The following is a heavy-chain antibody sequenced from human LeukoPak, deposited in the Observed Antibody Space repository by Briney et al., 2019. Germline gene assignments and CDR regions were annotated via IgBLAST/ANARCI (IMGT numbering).Heavy chain of an antibody. J-gene: IGHJ3*02. V-gene: IGHV3-30*19. CDR3: ARVLGAEGAFDI. CDR2: IWYDGSNK. D-gene: IGHD3-10*01. CDR1: GFTFSSYG. Sequence: GGSLRLSCAASGFTFSSYGMHWVRQAPGKGLEWVAVIWYDGSNKYYADSVKGRFTISRDNSKNTLYLQMNSLRAEDTAVYYCARVLGAEGAFDIWGQGTMVTVSS.